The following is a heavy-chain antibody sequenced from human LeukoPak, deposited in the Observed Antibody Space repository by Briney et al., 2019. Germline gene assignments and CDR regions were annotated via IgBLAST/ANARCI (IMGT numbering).Heavy chain of an antibody. CDR1: GGSISSYY. D-gene: IGHD3-10*01. CDR3: AGVRKKSSGGSALDAFDI. V-gene: IGHV4-4*07. CDR2: IYTSGST. J-gene: IGHJ3*02. Sequence: SETLSLTCTVSGGSISSYYWSWIRQPPGKGLEWIGRIYTSGSTNYNPSLKSRVTMSVDTSKNQFSLKLSSVTAADTAVYYCAGVRKKSSGGSALDAFDIWGQGTMVTVSS.